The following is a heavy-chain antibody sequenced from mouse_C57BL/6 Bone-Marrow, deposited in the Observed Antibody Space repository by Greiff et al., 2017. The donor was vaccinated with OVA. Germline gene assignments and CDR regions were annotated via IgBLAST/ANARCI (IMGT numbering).Heavy chain of an antibody. D-gene: IGHD2-3*01. J-gene: IGHJ3*01. CDR1: GYTFTDYN. V-gene: IGHV1-18*01. CDR3: ARYDGPGGFAY. Sequence: VQLQQSGPELVKPGASVKIPCKASGYTFTDYNMDWVKQSHGKSLEWIGDINPNNGGTIYNQKFKGKATLTVDKSSSTAYMELRSLTSEDSAVYYCARYDGPGGFAYWGQGTLVTVSA. CDR2: INPNNGGT.